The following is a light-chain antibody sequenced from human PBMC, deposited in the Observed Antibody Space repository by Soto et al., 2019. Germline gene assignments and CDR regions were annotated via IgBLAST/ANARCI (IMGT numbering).Light chain of an antibody. CDR2: DVS. CDR3: SSYTTSSTWV. Sequence: QSALTQPASMSGSPGQSITISCTGTSSDVGAYNYVSWYQQYPGEAPKLMIYDVSNRPSGISNRFSGSKSGNTASLTISGLQAADEDDYDCSSYTTSSTWVFGGGTKLTVL. V-gene: IGLV2-14*03. J-gene: IGLJ3*02. CDR1: SSDVGAYNY.